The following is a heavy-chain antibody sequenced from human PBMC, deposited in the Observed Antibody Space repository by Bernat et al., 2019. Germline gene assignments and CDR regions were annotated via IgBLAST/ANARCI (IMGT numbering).Heavy chain of an antibody. CDR2: IDPATGKT. Sequence: QVQLVQSASEVKNPGASVNISCKALRYSFISYGIHWLRQAPGQRLEWMGWIDPATGKTKFSQKFQGRVTITMYTSASTVYLGLRSLRSEDTALYYCARASGDASFSYYYGLDVWGQGTTVTVSS. J-gene: IGHJ6*02. CDR3: ARASGDASFSYYYGLDV. D-gene: IGHD1-26*01. V-gene: IGHV1-3*01. CDR1: RYSFISYG.